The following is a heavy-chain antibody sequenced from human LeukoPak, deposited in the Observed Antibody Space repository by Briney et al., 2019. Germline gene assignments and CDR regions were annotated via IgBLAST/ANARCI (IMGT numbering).Heavy chain of an antibody. Sequence: PGGSLRLSCAASGFTFSSYAMHWVRQAPGKGLEWVSVINGGSGNSYYADSVKGRFTVSRDNSKNTLYLQMNSLRDEDTAVYYCAKGQGYNYGDSIDYWGQGTLVTVSS. CDR3: AKGQGYNYGDSIDY. CDR1: GFTFSSYA. D-gene: IGHD5-18*01. J-gene: IGHJ4*02. V-gene: IGHV3-23*01. CDR2: INGGSGNS.